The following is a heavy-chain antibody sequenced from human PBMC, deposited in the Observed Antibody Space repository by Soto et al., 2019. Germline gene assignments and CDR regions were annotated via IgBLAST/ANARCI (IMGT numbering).Heavy chain of an antibody. Sequence: EVPLLESGGGLVQPGGSLRLSCAAPGFILSNYAMNWVRQAPGKGLEWVSVISGSGGSTYYADSVKGRFTISRDNSKNTLYLQMNSLRGEDTAVYYCARRSSGWYFDYWGQGTLVTVSS. CDR1: GFILSNYA. D-gene: IGHD6-19*01. J-gene: IGHJ4*02. CDR2: ISGSGGST. CDR3: ARRSSGWYFDY. V-gene: IGHV3-23*01.